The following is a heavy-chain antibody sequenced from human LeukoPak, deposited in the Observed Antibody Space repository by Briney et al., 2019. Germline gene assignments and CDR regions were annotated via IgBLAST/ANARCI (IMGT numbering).Heavy chain of an antibody. V-gene: IGHV4-61*08. CDR2: IYYSGST. Sequence: SQTLSLTCTVSGGSISSGGYYWSWIRQPPGKGLEWIGYIYYSGSTNYNPSLKSRVTISVDTSKNQFSLKLSSVTAADTAVYYCARVPYYDSSGYQDYWGQGTLVTVSS. CDR3: ARVPYYDSSGYQDY. J-gene: IGHJ4*02. D-gene: IGHD3-22*01. CDR1: GGSISSGGYY.